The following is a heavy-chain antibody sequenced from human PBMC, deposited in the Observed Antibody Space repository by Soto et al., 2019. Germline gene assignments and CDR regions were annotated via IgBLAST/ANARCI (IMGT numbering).Heavy chain of an antibody. D-gene: IGHD2-21*02. Sequence: QVQLVESGGGVVQPGRSLRLSCADSGFTFSSYGMHWVRQAPGKGLEWVAATPHDGAYTYYADSVKGRFTISRDNSKNTLYPQMNSLRAEDTAVYYCGKDAMAVTPPSYYYYGMDVWGQGTTVTVSS. J-gene: IGHJ6*02. CDR2: TPHDGAYT. CDR1: GFTFSSYG. V-gene: IGHV3-30*18. CDR3: GKDAMAVTPPSYYYYGMDV.